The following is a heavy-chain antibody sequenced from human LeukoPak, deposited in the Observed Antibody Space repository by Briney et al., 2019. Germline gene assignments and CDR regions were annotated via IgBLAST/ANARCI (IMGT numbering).Heavy chain of an antibody. D-gene: IGHD3-22*01. CDR3: ARDGYYYDSSGYMPHRTYAFDI. CDR2: ISSSSYI. V-gene: IGHV3-21*01. Sequence: PGGSLRLSCAASGFTFSSYSMNWVRQAPGKGLEWVSSISSSSYIYYADSVKGRFTISRDNAKNSLYLQMNSLRAEDTAVYYCARDGYYYDSSGYMPHRTYAFDIWGQGTMVTVSS. CDR1: GFTFSSYS. J-gene: IGHJ3*02.